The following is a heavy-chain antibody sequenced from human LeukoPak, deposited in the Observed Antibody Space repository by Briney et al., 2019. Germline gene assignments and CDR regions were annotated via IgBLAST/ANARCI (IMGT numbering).Heavy chain of an antibody. CDR2: IYYTGST. CDR1: GASISGSGYY. CDR3: VKSGGYGLIDY. J-gene: IGHJ4*02. D-gene: IGHD6-19*01. Sequence: SETLSLTCAVSGASISGSGYYLGWIRQPPGKGLEWIGNIYYTGSTYYNESLQSRVTILIEMSKNQFSLGLSSVTAADTAMYYCVKSGGYGLIDYWGQGTLVTVSS. V-gene: IGHV4-39*01.